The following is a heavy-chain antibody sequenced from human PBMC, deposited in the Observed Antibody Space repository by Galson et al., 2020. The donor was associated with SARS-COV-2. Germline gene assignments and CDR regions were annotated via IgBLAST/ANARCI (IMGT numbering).Heavy chain of an antibody. D-gene: IGHD1-26*01. CDR3: ASPHSGSYYGPLYY. CDR2: ISYDGSNK. J-gene: IGHJ4*02. CDR1: GFTFSSYA. V-gene: IGHV3-30*01. Sequence: GESLKISCAASGFTFSSYAMHWVRQAPGKGLEWVAVISYDGSNKYYADSVKGRFTISRDNSRNTLYLQMNSLRAEDTAVYYCASPHSGSYYGPLYYWGQGTLVTVSS.